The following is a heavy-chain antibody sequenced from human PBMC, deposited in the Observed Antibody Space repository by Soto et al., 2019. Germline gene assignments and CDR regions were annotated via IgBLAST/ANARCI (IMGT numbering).Heavy chain of an antibody. V-gene: IGHV3-15*07. CDR1: NFILTNAW. J-gene: IGHJ4*02. CDR3: TTDWGGSTKTYAFDY. CDR2: IKGKNDRGTT. D-gene: IGHD2-8*01. Sequence: EVHLVESGGGLVKPGGSLRLSCAASNFILTNAWMNWVRQAPGKGLEWVGRIKGKNDRGTTDYAAPVKGRFTVSRDDSKNTLFLEMNSLKTEDSALYYCTTDWGGSTKTYAFDYWGQGTLVTVSS.